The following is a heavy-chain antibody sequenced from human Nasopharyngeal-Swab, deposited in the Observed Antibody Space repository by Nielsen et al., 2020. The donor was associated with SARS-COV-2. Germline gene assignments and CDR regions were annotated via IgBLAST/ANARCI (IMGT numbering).Heavy chain of an antibody. CDR3: AGRKTISFFGAFNWFDP. CDR1: GGSFSGYH. J-gene: IGHJ5*02. CDR2: TSDIRNN. V-gene: IGHV4-34*01. Sequence: SETLSLTCAVSGGSFSGYHWTWIRQTPGKGLEWIGETSDIRNNNYNPSLRGRVTISVDKSKNQFSLELTFVTAADTCVYFCAGRKTISFFGAFNWFDPWGQGTLVSVSS. D-gene: IGHD3-3*01.